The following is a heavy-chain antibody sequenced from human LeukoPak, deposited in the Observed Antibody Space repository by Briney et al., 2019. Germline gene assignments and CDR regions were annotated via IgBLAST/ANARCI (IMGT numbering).Heavy chain of an antibody. D-gene: IGHD3-22*01. Sequence: GGSLRLSCAASGFTFSSYWMSWVRQAPEKGLEWAANIKQDGSEKYYVDSVKGRFTISRDNAKNSLYLQMNSLRAEDTAVYYCARADYYDSSAPTFWGQGTLVTVSS. CDR2: IKQDGSEK. J-gene: IGHJ4*02. V-gene: IGHV3-7*03. CDR3: ARADYYDSSAPTF. CDR1: GFTFSSYW.